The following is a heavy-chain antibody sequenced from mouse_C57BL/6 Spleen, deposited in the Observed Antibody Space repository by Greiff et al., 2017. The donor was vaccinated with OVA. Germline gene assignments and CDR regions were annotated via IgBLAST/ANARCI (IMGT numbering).Heavy chain of an antibody. V-gene: IGHV8-8*01. J-gene: IGHJ3*01. D-gene: IGHD4-1*01. CDR1: GFSLSTFGMG. Sequence: LKESGPGILQPSQTLSLTCSFSGFSLSTFGMGVGWIRQPSGKGLEWLAHLWWDADKYYNPALKRRLTICKNTTKKQVLLKTAKVDTEETAKYDGARLGTGNAWCAYWGQGTLVTVSA. CDR2: LWWDADK. CDR3: ARLGTGNAWCAY.